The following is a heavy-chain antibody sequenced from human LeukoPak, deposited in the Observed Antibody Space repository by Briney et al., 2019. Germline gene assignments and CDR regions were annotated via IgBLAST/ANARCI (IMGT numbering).Heavy chain of an antibody. V-gene: IGHV1-24*01. D-gene: IGHD2-15*01. CDR2: FDPEDGET. CDR1: GYTLTELS. CDR3: ATGLERVVVAATPFDY. J-gene: IGHJ4*02. Sequence: ALVKVSCKVSGYTLTELSMHWVRQAPGKGLEWMGGFDPEDGETIYAQKFQGRVTMTEDTSTDTAYMELSSLRSEDTAVYYCATGLERVVVAATPFDYWGQGTLVTVSS.